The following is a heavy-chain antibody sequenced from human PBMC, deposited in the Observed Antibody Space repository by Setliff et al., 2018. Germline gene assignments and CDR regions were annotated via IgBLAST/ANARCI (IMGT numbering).Heavy chain of an antibody. D-gene: IGHD2-2*01. CDR1: GVSIDQNY. Sequence: SETLSLTCTVSGVSIDQNYWSWVRQPAGKGLEWIGRIYVRGKTNYNPSIKSRVTMSVDASKSQFSLRLSSVTAADTAVYYCAICRYQVPYNYWGQGSLVTVSS. V-gene: IGHV4-4*07. J-gene: IGHJ4*02. CDR2: IYVRGKT. CDR3: AICRYQVPYNY.